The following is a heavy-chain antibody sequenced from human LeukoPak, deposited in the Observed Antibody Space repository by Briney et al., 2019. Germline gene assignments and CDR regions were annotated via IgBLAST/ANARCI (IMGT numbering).Heavy chain of an antibody. CDR2: LHHSGST. Sequence: SETLSLTCAVSGYSITSTYWWGWIRQTPGRGLEWIGSLHHSGSTSYSPSLKSRVTISVDTSKNQFSLRLSSVTAAGTAVYYCARVGGDDSTGHYSVDYWGQGTLVTVSS. V-gene: IGHV4-38-2*01. D-gene: IGHD3-22*01. CDR1: GYSITSTYW. CDR3: ARVGGDDSTGHYSVDY. J-gene: IGHJ4*02.